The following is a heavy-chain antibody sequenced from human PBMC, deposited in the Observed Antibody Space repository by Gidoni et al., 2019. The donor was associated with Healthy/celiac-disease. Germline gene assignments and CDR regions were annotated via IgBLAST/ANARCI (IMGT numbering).Heavy chain of an antibody. CDR2: IIPIFGTA. CDR1: GGTFSSYA. CDR3: ARAGVEGIAAAGSFDY. J-gene: IGHJ4*02. D-gene: IGHD6-13*01. V-gene: IGHV1-69*01. Sequence: QVQLVQSGAEVKKPGSSVKVSCKASGGTFSSYAISWVRQAPGQGLEWIGGIIPIFGTANYAQKFQGRVTITADESTSTAYMGLSSLRSEDTAVYYCARAGVEGIAAAGSFDYWGQGTLVTVSS.